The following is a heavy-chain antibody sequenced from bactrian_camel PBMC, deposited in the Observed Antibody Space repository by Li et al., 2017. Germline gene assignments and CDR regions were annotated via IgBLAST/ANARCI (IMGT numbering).Heavy chain of an antibody. D-gene: IGHD5*01. CDR3: AAGTRIRVGVRRTVDY. CDR1: GYSTASDC. CDR2: VARADGST. V-gene: IGHV3S1*01. Sequence: HVQLVESGGGSVQAGGSLKLSCRYSGYSTASDCLAWFRQVPGKDREGVAAVARADGSTYYADSAKGRFTISRDNAKNTLYLQMNSLESEDTAMYYCAAGTRIRVGVRRTVDYWGQGTQVTVS. J-gene: IGHJ4*01.